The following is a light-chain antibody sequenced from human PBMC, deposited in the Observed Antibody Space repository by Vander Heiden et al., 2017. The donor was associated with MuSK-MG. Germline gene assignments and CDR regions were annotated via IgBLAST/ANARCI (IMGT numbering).Light chain of an antibody. V-gene: IGKV3-15*01. J-gene: IGKJ3*01. CDR1: QSISTN. CDR3: HQYYNWPPGT. CDR2: GAS. Sequence: EIVMTQSPATLSVSPGERATLSCRASQSISTNLAWYQQKPGQGPRLLIYGASTRATAVPARFRGSGSGTEFTLSISGLQSEDFAVYFCHQYYNWPPGTFGPGTKVDIK.